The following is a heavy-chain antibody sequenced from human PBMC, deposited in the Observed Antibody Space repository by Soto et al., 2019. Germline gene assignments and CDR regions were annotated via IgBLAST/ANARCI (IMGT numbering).Heavy chain of an antibody. Sequence: SETLSLTCTVSGGSISRGGYFWSWIRQHPGEGLEWIAYIYYSGSTYYNPSLKSRISISVDTSKNQFSLRLSSVTAADTAVYYCAGGYYAMDVWGQGNTVTVSS. CDR1: GGSISRGGYF. J-gene: IGHJ6*02. D-gene: IGHD3-16*01. V-gene: IGHV4-31*03. CDR3: AGGYYAMDV. CDR2: IYYSGST.